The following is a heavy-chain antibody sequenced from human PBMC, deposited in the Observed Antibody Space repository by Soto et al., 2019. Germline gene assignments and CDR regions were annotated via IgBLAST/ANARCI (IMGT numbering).Heavy chain of an antibody. V-gene: IGHV3-33*01. J-gene: IGHJ4*02. D-gene: IGHD2-8*01. Sequence: GGSLRLSCAAAGFTFCSYGMHWARQAPGKGLEWVAVIWYDGSNKYYADSVKGRFTISRDNSKNTLYLQMNSLRAEDTAVYYCARGPHGGVFPFEYWGQGTLVTVSS. CDR1: GFTFCSYG. CDR2: IWYDGSNK. CDR3: ARGPHGGVFPFEY.